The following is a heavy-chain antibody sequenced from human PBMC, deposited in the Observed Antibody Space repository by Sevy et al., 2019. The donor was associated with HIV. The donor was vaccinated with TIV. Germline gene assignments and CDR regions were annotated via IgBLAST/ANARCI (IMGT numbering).Heavy chain of an antibody. J-gene: IGHJ6*02. V-gene: IGHV3-11*01. CDR2: ISGSGSTI. CDR1: GFTLSDYY. Sequence: GGSLRLSCAASGFTLSDYYMSWIRQAPGKGLEWVSYISGSGSTIYYADSMKVRFTISRDNAKNSLSLQMNSLRAEDTAVSFCASYHVKDGDLGDYYYYAMDVWGQGTTVTVSS. D-gene: IGHD4-17*01. CDR3: ASYHVKDGDLGDYYYYAMDV.